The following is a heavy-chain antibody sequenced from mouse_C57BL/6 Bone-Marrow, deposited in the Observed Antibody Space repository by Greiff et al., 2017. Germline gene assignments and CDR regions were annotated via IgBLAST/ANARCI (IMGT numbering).Heavy chain of an antibody. D-gene: IGHD1-1*01. J-gene: IGHJ1*03. V-gene: IGHV1-66*01. CDR2: IYPGSGNT. CDR3: ASCYGSSSWYFDV. Sequence: QVQLKQSGPELVKPGASVKISCKASGYSFTSYYIHWVKQRPGQGLEWIGWIYPGSGNTKYNEKFKGKATLTADTSSSTAYMQLSSLTSEDSAVXYCASCYGSSSWYFDVWGTGTTVTVSS. CDR1: GYSFTSYY.